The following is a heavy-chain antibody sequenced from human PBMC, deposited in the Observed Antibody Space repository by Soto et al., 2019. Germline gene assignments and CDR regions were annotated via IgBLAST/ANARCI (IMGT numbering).Heavy chain of an antibody. D-gene: IGHD3-3*01. CDR3: ARATDYDFWIAGMDV. CDR1: GFTFSSYD. CDR2: IGTAGDT. Sequence: GSLRLSCAASGFTFSSYDMHWVRQATGKGLEWVSAIGTAGDTYYPGSVKGRFTISRENAKNSLYLQMNSLRAEDTAVYYCARATDYDFWIAGMDVWGQGTTVTLSS. V-gene: IGHV3-13*01. J-gene: IGHJ6*02.